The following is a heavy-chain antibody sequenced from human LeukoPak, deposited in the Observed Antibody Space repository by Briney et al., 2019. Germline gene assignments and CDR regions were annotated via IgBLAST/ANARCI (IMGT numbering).Heavy chain of an antibody. D-gene: IGHD2-21*02. CDR3: ARDPGPYCGGDCYYFDY. CDR1: GFIFRRYW. CDR2: IDNDGSGT. J-gene: IGHJ4*02. Sequence: PGGSLRLSCAASGFIFRRYWMHWVRQAPGKGLVWVARIDNDGSGTTYADSVKGRFTISRDNAKNTLYLQMSSLRAEDTAVYYCARDPGPYCGGDCYYFDYWGQGTLVTVSS. V-gene: IGHV3-74*03.